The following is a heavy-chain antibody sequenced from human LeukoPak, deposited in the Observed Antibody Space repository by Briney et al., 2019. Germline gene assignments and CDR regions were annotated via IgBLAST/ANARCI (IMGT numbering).Heavy chain of an antibody. D-gene: IGHD2-15*01. V-gene: IGHV3-30*04. CDR1: GFTFSSYA. Sequence: PGGSLSLSCAASGFTFSSYAMHWVRQAPGKGLEWVAVISYDGSNKYYADSVKGRFTISRDNSKNTLYLQMNSLRAEDTAVYYCARGQPSSEGYFDHWGQGTLVTVSS. CDR3: ARGQPSSEGYFDH. J-gene: IGHJ4*02. CDR2: ISYDGSNK.